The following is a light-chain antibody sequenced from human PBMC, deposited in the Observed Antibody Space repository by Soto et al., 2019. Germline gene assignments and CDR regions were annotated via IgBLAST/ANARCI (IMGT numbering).Light chain of an antibody. CDR1: SSDVGGYNY. J-gene: IGLJ3*02. V-gene: IGLV2-11*01. Sequence: QSALTQPRSVSGSPGQSVTISCTGTSSDVGGYNYVSWYQQHPGKAPKLIIYDVSKRPSGVPDRFSGSKSGNTVSLTISGLQAEDEADYSCCSSAGTYTSVFGGGTKLTVL. CDR2: DVS. CDR3: CSSAGTYTSV.